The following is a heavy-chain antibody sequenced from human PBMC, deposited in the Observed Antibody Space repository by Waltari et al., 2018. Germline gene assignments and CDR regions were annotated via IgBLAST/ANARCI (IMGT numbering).Heavy chain of an antibody. CDR3: ARDRWEQAIDY. J-gene: IGHJ4*02. D-gene: IGHD1-26*01. V-gene: IGHV3-21*01. CDR1: GFTLSSYS. CDR2: ITRGSRYI. Sequence: EVQLVESGGGLVKPGGSLRLSCAASGFTLSSYSMNWVRQAPGKGLEWGSSITRGSRYIDYADSVKGRFTISRDNAKNALYLQMNSLRAEDTAVYYCARDRWEQAIDYWGQGTLVTVSS.